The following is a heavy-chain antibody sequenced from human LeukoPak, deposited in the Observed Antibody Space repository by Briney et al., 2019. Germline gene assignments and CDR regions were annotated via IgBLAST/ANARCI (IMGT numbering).Heavy chain of an antibody. CDR3: ARGRGRWGIDY. CDR2: INHSGST. CDR1: GGSFSGYY. V-gene: IGHV4-34*01. D-gene: IGHD7-27*01. J-gene: IGHJ4*02. Sequence: PSETLSLTCAVYGGSFSGYYWSWIRQPPGKGPEWIGEINHSGSTNYNPSLKSRVTISVDTSKNQFSLKLSSVTAADTAVYYCARGRGRWGIDYWGQGTLVTVSS.